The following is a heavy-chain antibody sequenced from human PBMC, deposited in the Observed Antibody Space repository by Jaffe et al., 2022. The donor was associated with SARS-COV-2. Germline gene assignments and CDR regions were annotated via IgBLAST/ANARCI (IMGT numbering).Heavy chain of an antibody. J-gene: IGHJ4*02. Sequence: QVQLQESGPGLVKPSQTLSLTCTVSGGSISSGSYYWSWIRQPAGKGLEWIGRIYTSGSTNYNPSLKSRVTISVDTSKNQFSLKLSSVTAADTAVYYCASNPDYYDSSGYFDYWGQGTLVTVSS. CDR2: IYTSGST. CDR1: GGSISSGSYY. V-gene: IGHV4-61*02. D-gene: IGHD3-22*01. CDR3: ASNPDYYDSSGYFDY.